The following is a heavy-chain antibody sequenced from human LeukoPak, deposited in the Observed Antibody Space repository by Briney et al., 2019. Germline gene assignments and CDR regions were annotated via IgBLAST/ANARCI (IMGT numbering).Heavy chain of an antibody. Sequence: ASVKVSCKASGYTFTSYDINWVRQATGQGLEWMGWMNPNSGNTGYAQKFQGRVTITRNTSISTAYMELSSLRSEDTAVYYCARFKTIRNDFWSGYFGGDYAFDIWGQGTMVTVSS. CDR2: MNPNSGNT. CDR1: GYTFTSYD. CDR3: ARFKTIRNDFWSGYFGGDYAFDI. V-gene: IGHV1-8*01. D-gene: IGHD3-3*01. J-gene: IGHJ3*02.